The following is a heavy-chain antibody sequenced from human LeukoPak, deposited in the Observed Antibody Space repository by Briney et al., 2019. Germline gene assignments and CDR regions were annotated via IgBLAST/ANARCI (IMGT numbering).Heavy chain of an antibody. CDR3: VRDRGELPHLHFDF. J-gene: IGHJ4*02. Sequence: ASVKVSCKTSGYTFTIFGISWLRQAPGQGLEWMGWISAYNGHTNYAQKFQGRVTMTTDTSTSTAYMELRSLKFDDTALYYCVRDRGELPHLHFDFWGQGTLVTVSS. V-gene: IGHV1-18*01. D-gene: IGHD1-7*01. CDR2: ISAYNGHT. CDR1: GYTFTIFG.